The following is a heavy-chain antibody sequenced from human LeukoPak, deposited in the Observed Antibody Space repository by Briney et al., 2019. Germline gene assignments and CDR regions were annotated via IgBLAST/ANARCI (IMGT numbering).Heavy chain of an antibody. D-gene: IGHD4-17*01. V-gene: IGHV3-74*01. CDR2: INPDGSVT. Sequence: RLSCVASGFPFSSYWMHWVRQDPGKGLVWVSRINPDGSVTCYADSVKGRFTVSRDNAKNTLYLQMNSLRAEDTAIYYCTRNFDYGDYLWGQGTLVTVSS. CDR3: TRNFDYGDYL. CDR1: GFPFSSYW. J-gene: IGHJ5*02.